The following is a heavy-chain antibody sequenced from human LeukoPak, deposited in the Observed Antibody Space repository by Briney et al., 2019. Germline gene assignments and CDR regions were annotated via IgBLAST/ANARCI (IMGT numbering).Heavy chain of an antibody. CDR1: GDSVSSNSAG. CDR2: TYYRSKWCN. D-gene: IGHD2-21*02. J-gene: IGHJ4*02. CDR3: ARGTRTAGFNY. V-gene: IGHV6-1*01. Sequence: SQTLSLTCAISGDSVSSNSAGWNWIRQSPSRGLEWLGRTYYRSKWCNDYAVSVKSRITINPDTSKNQFSLQLNSVTPDDTAVYYCARGTRTAGFNYWGQGTLVTVSS.